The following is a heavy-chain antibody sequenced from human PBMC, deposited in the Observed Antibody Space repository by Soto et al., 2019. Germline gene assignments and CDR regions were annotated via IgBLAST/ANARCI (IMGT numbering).Heavy chain of an antibody. J-gene: IGHJ3*02. Sequence: SVKVSCKASGGTFSSYAISWVRQAPGQGLEWMGGIIPIFGTANYAQKFQGRVTITADKSTSTAYMELSSLRSEDTAVYYCARDLKGXDCSSTSCYKVPDAFDIWGQGTMVTVSS. D-gene: IGHD2-2*02. CDR2: IIPIFGTA. CDR3: ARDLKGXDCSSTSCYKVPDAFDI. CDR1: GGTFSSYA. V-gene: IGHV1-69*06.